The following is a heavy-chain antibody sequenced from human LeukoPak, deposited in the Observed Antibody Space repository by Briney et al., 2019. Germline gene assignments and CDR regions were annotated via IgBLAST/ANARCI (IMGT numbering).Heavy chain of an antibody. V-gene: IGHV4-59*01. J-gene: IGHJ6*02. CDR2: IYYSGTT. Sequence: PSETLSLTCTVSGGSISNYYWSWIRQSPGKGREWIGYIYYSGTTNYNPSLKSRVTISVDTSTNQLSLQLRSVTAADTAVYYCAREDPQTTVPEGMDVWGQGTTVTVSS. CDR1: GGSISNYY. D-gene: IGHD4-17*01. CDR3: AREDPQTTVPEGMDV.